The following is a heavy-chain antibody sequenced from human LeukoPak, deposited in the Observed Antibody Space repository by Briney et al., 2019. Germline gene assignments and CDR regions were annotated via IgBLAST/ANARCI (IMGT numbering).Heavy chain of an antibody. D-gene: IGHD6-19*01. Sequence: GGSLRLSCAGSGFIFNNYAMHWVRQPPGEGLEWVSGISWNSGTIDYADSVRGRFTISRDNAKNSLYLQMDSLRVEDTAFYYCAKDNRRHYTSGPNPDSLHWGQGALVTVSS. CDR2: ISWNSGTI. J-gene: IGHJ4*02. V-gene: IGHV3-9*01. CDR1: GFIFNNYA. CDR3: AKDNRRHYTSGPNPDSLH.